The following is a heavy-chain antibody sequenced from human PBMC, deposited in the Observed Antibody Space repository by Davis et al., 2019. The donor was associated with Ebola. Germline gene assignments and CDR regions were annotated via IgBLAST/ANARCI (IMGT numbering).Heavy chain of an antibody. J-gene: IGHJ5*02. CDR2: ISHSGNT. Sequence: MPSETLSLTCAVYGGSFSGYCWSWIRQPPGKGLEWIGEISHSGNTNYNPSLKSRVTISLDTSKNQFSLKLSSVTAADTAVYYCARESNYVRFDPRGQGTLVTVSS. CDR1: GGSFSGYC. V-gene: IGHV4-34*01. CDR3: ARESNYVRFDP. D-gene: IGHD4-11*01.